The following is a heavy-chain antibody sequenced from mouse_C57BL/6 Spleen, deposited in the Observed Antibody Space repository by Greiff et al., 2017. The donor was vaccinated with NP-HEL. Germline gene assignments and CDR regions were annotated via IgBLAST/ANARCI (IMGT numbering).Heavy chain of an antibody. V-gene: IGHV2-2*01. Sequence: VHLVESGPGLVQPSLSLSITCTVSGFSFTSYGVHWVRQSPGKGLEWLGVIWSGGSTDYNAAFISRLSISKDNSKRQVFFKMNSLQADETARYYCARNYPLPTDYAMDYWGQGTSVTVSA. J-gene: IGHJ4*01. CDR3: ARNYPLPTDYAMDY. CDR2: IWSGGST. CDR1: GFSFTSYG. D-gene: IGHD5-1*01.